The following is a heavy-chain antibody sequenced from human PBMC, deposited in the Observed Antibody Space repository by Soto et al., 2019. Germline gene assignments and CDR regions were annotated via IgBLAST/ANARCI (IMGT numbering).Heavy chain of an antibody. CDR1: GFTFSIYW. V-gene: IGHV3-7*03. J-gene: IGHJ4*02. CDR2: MNQEDTEK. Sequence: GGSLRLSCTASGFTFSIYWMSWVRQAPGKGLEWVADMNQEDTEKNYVASVKGRLTISRDNAKRSLFLQMNSLRAEDTAVYYCARHHGSAASFDYWGQGTLVTVCS. CDR3: ARHHGSAASFDY.